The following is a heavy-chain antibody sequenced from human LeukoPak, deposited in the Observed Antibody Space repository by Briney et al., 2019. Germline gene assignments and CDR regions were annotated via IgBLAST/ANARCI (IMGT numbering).Heavy chain of an antibody. J-gene: IGHJ4*02. CDR1: GITLSNYS. D-gene: IGHD3-10*01. CDR2: ISSSSSYI. V-gene: IGHV3-21*01. CDR3: ARGITVRGVYPDY. Sequence: PGGSLRLSCTASGITLSNYSMNWVRQAPGEGLEWVSSISSSSSYIYYGDSVKGRFTISRDNAKNSLYLQMSSLRAEDTAVYYCARGITVRGVYPDYWGQGTLVTVSS.